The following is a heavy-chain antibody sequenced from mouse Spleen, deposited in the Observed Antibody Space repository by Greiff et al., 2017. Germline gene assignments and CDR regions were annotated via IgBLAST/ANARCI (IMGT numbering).Heavy chain of an antibody. D-gene: IGHD1-1*01. Sequence: QVQLQQSGAELARPGASVKLSCKASGYTFTSYGISWVKQRTGQGLEWIGEIYPRSGNTYYNEKFKGKATLTADKSSSTAYMELRSLTSEDSAVYFCAKITTVVARGAWFAYWGQGILVTVSA. CDR1: GYTFTSYG. CDR3: AKITTVVARGAWFAY. CDR2: IYPRSGNT. J-gene: IGHJ3*01. V-gene: IGHV1-81*01.